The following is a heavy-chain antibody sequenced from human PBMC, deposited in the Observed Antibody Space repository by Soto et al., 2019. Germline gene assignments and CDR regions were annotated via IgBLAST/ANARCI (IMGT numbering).Heavy chain of an antibody. Sequence: EVQLLESGGGLVQPGGSLRLSCAASGFTFSNSGMTWVRQAPGKGLEWVSAIGVSAANTYYADSVKGRFTISRDNSKNTLYLEMNSLRVGDTDVYYCAKTKIATGGRSYDCWGQGTLVSVSS. J-gene: IGHJ4*02. CDR1: GFTFSNSG. D-gene: IGHD6-13*01. V-gene: IGHV3-23*01. CDR3: AKTKIATGGRSYDC. CDR2: IGVSAANT.